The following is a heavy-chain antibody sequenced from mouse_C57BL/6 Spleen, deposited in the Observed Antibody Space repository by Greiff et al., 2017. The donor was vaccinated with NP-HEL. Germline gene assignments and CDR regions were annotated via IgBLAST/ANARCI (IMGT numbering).Heavy chain of an antibody. CDR2: ISDGGSYT. CDR3: ATDRTSYSLYAMDY. V-gene: IGHV5-4*01. D-gene: IGHD2-10*01. Sequence: EVKLVESGGGLVKPGGSLKLSCAASGFTFSSYAMSWVRQTPEKRLEWVATISDGGSYTYYPDNVKGRFTISRDNAKNNLYLQMSHLKSEDTAMYYCATDRTSYSLYAMDYWGQGTSVTVAS. CDR1: GFTFSSYA. J-gene: IGHJ4*01.